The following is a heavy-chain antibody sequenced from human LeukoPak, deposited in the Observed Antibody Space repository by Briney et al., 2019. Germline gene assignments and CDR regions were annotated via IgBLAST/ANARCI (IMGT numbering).Heavy chain of an antibody. J-gene: IGHJ5*02. D-gene: IGHD6-6*01. Sequence: PSQTLSLTCTVSGGSISSGGYYWSWIRQHPGKGLEWIGYIYYSGSTNYNPSLKSRVTISVDTSKNQFSLKLSSVTAADTAVYYCARTSSSFRGWFGPWGQGTLATVSS. CDR2: IYYSGST. V-gene: IGHV4-61*08. CDR1: GGSISSGGYY. CDR3: ARTSSSFRGWFGP.